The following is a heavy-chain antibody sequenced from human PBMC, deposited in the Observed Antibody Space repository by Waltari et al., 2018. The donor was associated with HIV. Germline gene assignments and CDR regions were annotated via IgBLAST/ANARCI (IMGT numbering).Heavy chain of an antibody. J-gene: IGHJ4*02. CDR3: ARVRRPSGSYYLSY. CDR1: GYTFTSYN. Sequence: VQLVQSGAEVKKPGASVKVSCKASGYTFTSYNIYWVGQAPGQGLEWMGWMNPNTGDTAYAQKFQGRVTMTRNTSMSTAYMELSSLRSEDTAVYYCARVRRPSGSYYLSYWGQGTLVTVSS. CDR2: MNPNTGDT. D-gene: IGHD1-26*01. V-gene: IGHV1-8*01.